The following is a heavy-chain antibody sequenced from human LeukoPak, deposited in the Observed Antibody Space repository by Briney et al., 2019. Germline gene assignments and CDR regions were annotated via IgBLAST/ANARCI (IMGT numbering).Heavy chain of an antibody. CDR2: INPNSGGT. D-gene: IGHD6-19*01. Sequence: ASVKVSCKASGYTFTGYYMHWVRQAPGQGLEWMGWINPNSGGTNYAQKLQGRVTMTTDTSTSTAYMELRSLRSDDTAVYYCARDPGWLDAPHFDYWGQGTLVTVSS. J-gene: IGHJ4*02. CDR1: GYTFTGYY. CDR3: ARDPGWLDAPHFDY. V-gene: IGHV1-2*02.